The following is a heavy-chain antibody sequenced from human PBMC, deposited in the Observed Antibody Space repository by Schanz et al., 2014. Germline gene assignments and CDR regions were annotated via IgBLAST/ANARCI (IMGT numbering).Heavy chain of an antibody. Sequence: EQVLESGGGFVQPGGSLRLSCATSGFTFTTFAMPWVRHAPGKGLEWVSGISDRGDGTNYGDSVRGRFTISRDNSRNTVYLQMNNVGVDDTATYYCVKTDAGWRFDYWGQGTLVIVSS. J-gene: IGHJ4*02. CDR1: GFTFTTFA. CDR2: ISDRGDGT. D-gene: IGHD6-19*01. V-gene: IGHV3-23*01. CDR3: VKTDAGWRFDY.